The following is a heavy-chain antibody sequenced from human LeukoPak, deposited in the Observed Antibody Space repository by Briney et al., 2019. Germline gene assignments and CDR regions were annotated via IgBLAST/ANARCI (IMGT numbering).Heavy chain of an antibody. J-gene: IGHJ4*02. Sequence: ASVKVSCKASGYTFTSYGISWVRQAPGQGLEWMGWISANNGNTNYAQKLQGRVTMTTDTSTSTAYMELRSLRFDDTAVYYCARDRTPGWYDYWGQGTLVTVSS. CDR3: ARDRTPGWYDY. V-gene: IGHV1-18*01. D-gene: IGHD6-19*01. CDR1: GYTFTSYG. CDR2: ISANNGNT.